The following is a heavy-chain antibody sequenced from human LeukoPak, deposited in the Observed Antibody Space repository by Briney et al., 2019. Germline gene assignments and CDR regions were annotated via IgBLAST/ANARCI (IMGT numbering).Heavy chain of an antibody. D-gene: IGHD6-19*01. CDR2: INPNSGGT. CDR1: GYTFTGYC. Sequence: ASVKVSCKASGYTFTGYCMHWVRQAPGQGLEWMGWINPNSGGTNYAQKFQGWVTMTRDTSISTAYMELSRLRSDDTAVYYCARENSSGWSRYFDYWGQGTLVTASS. V-gene: IGHV1-2*04. CDR3: ARENSSGWSRYFDY. J-gene: IGHJ4*02.